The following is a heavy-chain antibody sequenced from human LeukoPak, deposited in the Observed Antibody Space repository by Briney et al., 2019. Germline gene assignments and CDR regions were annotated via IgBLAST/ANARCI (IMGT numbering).Heavy chain of an antibody. J-gene: IGHJ6*02. CDR3: ARHRPICGGDCYAGANYYCYYDMDV. V-gene: IGHV4-59*08. CDR2: IYYSGST. Sequence: SETLSLTCAVYGGSFSSYYLSWMRQPPGKGLEWFGYIYYSGSTNYNPSLKSRVTISVDTSKNQFSLKLTSVTAADTAVYYCARHRPICGGDCYAGANYYCYYDMDVWGQGTTVTVSS. D-gene: IGHD2-21*02. CDR1: GGSFSSYY.